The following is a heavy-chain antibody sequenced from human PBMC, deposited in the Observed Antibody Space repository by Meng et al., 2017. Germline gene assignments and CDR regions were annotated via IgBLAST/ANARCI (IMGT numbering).Heavy chain of an antibody. CDR2: ISAGNGNT. D-gene: IGHD3-22*01. J-gene: IGHJ4*02. CDR3: ARARDYYDSSGYYSWFDY. CDR1: GYSFTSYV. Sequence: QVQLGRSGAEVRQPGPSVKVSCKVSGYSFTSYVMHWVRQAPGQRLEWMGWISAGNGNTKYSQRFQGRVTITRDTSASTAYMELSSLRSEDTAVYYCARARDYYDSSGYYSWFDYWGQGTLVTVSS. V-gene: IGHV1-3*01.